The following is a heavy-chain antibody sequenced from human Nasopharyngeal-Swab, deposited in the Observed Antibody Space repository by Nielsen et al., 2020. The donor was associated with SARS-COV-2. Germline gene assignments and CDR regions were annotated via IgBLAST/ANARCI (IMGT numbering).Heavy chain of an antibody. CDR3: ARDSEYSSSQDYDY. D-gene: IGHD6-6*01. CDR1: GGSFSGYY. CDR2: INHSGST. Sequence: GSLRLSCAVYGGSFSGYYWSWIRQPPGKGLEWIGEINHSGSTNYNPSLKSRVTISVDTSKNQFSLKLSSVTAADTAVYYCARDSEYSSSQDYDYWGQGTLVTVSS. V-gene: IGHV4-34*01. J-gene: IGHJ4*02.